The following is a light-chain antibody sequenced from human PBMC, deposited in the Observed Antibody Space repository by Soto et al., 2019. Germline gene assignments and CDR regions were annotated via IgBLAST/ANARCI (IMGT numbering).Light chain of an antibody. Sequence: DIPMTQSPDSLSASVGDRVTITCRASQSISTYLHWYQQKPGKAPKLLVHSVSNLQSGVPSRFTGSGSGTDFTLTISSLQPEDFATYFCQQSSSGPFTFGQGPKLEI. CDR2: SVS. J-gene: IGKJ2*01. CDR1: QSISTY. CDR3: QQSSSGPFT. V-gene: IGKV1-39*01.